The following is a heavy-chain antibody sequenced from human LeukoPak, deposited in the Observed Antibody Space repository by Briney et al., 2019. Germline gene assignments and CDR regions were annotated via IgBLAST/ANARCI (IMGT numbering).Heavy chain of an antibody. CDR1: GYSISSGYY. Sequence: PSETLSFTCTVSGYSISSGYYWGWIRQPPGKGLEWIGTIYHSGSTYYNPSLKSRVTISVDTSKNQFSLKLSSVTAADTAVYYCARRGWIQLWRLDYWGQGTLVTVSS. CDR3: ARRGWIQLWRLDY. CDR2: IYHSGST. J-gene: IGHJ4*02. D-gene: IGHD5-18*01. V-gene: IGHV4-38-2*02.